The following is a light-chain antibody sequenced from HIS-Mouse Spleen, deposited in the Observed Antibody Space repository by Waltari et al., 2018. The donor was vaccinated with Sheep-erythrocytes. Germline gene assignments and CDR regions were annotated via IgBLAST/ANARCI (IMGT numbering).Light chain of an antibody. Sequence: QSALTQPRPVSGSPGQSVTISCTATSSDLGGYYYVPKYHQNPGKAPKLMIYDVSRRPSGVPDRFSGSKSGSTAALTISGLQAEDEADYYCCSYAGSYNHVFATGTKVTVL. J-gene: IGLJ1*01. CDR3: CSYAGSYNHV. CDR2: DVS. CDR1: SSDLGGYYY. V-gene: IGLV2-11*01.